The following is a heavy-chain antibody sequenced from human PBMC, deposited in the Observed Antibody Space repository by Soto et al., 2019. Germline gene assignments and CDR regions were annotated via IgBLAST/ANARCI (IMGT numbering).Heavy chain of an antibody. CDR3: ARHRGVELERGGDYYYYMDV. J-gene: IGHJ6*03. D-gene: IGHD1-1*01. V-gene: IGHV4-34*01. Sequence: QVQLQQWGAGLLKPSETLSLTCAVYGGSFSGYYWSWIRQPPGKGLEWIGEINHSGSTNYNPSLKSRVTIPVDTSKNQFSLKLSSVTAADTAVYYCARHRGVELERGGDYYYYMDVWGKGTTVTVSS. CDR2: INHSGST. CDR1: GGSFSGYY.